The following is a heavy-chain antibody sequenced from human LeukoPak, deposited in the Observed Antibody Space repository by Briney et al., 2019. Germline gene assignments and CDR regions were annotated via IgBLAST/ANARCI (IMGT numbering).Heavy chain of an antibody. CDR1: GSTFSSYG. CDR3: AKDIDYSSPTYYFDY. Sequence: GGSLRLSCAASGSTFSSYGMHWVRQAPGKGLEWVAVIWYDGSNKYYADSVKGRFTISRDNSKNTLYLQMNSLRAEDTAVYYCAKDIDYSSPTYYFDYWGQGTLVTVSS. CDR2: IWYDGSNK. V-gene: IGHV3-33*06. J-gene: IGHJ4*02. D-gene: IGHD4-11*01.